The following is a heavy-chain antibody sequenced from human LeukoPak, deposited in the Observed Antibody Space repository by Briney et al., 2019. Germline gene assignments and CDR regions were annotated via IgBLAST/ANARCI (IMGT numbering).Heavy chain of an antibody. CDR2: MNPNSGNT. J-gene: IGHJ5*02. CDR1: GYTFTSYD. Sequence: ASVKVSCKASGYTFTSYDINWVRQATGQGLEWMGWMNPNSGNTGYAQKFQGRVTMTRNTSISTAYMELSSLRSEDTAVYYCAGATTVTGWFDPWGQGTLVTVSS. V-gene: IGHV1-8*01. CDR3: AGATTVTGWFDP. D-gene: IGHD5-12*01.